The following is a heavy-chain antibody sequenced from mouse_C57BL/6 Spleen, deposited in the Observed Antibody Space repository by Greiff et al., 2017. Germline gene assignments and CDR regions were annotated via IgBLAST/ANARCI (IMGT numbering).Heavy chain of an antibody. CDR3: AKSQLTGLYFDV. V-gene: IGHV1-39*01. D-gene: IGHD4-1*01. Sequence: EVQLQQSGPELVKPGASVTISCKASGYSFTDYNMNWVKQSNGKSLEWIGVINPNYGTTSYNQKFKGKATLTVDQSSSTAYMQLNSLTSDDSAVYYCAKSQLTGLYFDVWGTGTPVSISS. J-gene: IGHJ1*02. CDR2: INPNYGTT. CDR1: GYSFTDYN.